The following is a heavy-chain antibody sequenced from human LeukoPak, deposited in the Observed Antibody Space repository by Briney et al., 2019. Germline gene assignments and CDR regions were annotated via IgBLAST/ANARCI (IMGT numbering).Heavy chain of an antibody. J-gene: IGHJ6*02. Sequence: SETLSLTCAVYGGSFSGYYWSWIRQPPGKGLEWIGEINHSGSTNYNPSLKSRVTISVDTSKNQFSLKLSSVTAAGTAVYYCARGLGFLEWSTNYYYYGMDVWGQGTTVTVSS. D-gene: IGHD3-3*02. CDR2: INHSGST. V-gene: IGHV4-34*01. CDR1: GGSFSGYY. CDR3: ARGLGFLEWSTNYYYYGMDV.